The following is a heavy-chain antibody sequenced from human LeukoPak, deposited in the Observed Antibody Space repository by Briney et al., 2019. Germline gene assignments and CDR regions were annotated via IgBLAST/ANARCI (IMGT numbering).Heavy chain of an antibody. V-gene: IGHV4-38-2*01. Sequence: PETLSLTCADSGYSISNNYYWVWIRQPPGRGLEWIGSLYHSDSAYYNTSLRSRVSMSVDTSKNQFSLTLSFVTAADTAVYYCARQHDSYYYYYIDVWGSGTTVTVSS. CDR3: ARQHDSYYYYYIDV. J-gene: IGHJ6*03. CDR2: LYHSDSA. CDR1: GYSISNNYY.